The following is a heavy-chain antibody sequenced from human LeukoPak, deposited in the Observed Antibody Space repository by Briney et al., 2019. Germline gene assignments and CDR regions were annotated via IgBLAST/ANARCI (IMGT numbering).Heavy chain of an antibody. D-gene: IGHD1-26*01. CDR3: AREPRPVGATSFGYYFDY. V-gene: IGHV1-46*01. Sequence: GASVKVSCEASGNTFTSYYIHWVRQAPGQGLEWMGIINPSGGTTVYAQNFQGRVIMTRDTSTSTVHMDLSSLRSEDAAVYYCAREPRPVGATSFGYYFDYWGQGTLVTVSS. CDR1: GNTFTSYY. CDR2: INPSGGTT. J-gene: IGHJ4*02.